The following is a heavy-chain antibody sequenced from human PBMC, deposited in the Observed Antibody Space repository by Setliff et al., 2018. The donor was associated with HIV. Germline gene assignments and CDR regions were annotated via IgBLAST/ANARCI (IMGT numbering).Heavy chain of an antibody. V-gene: IGHV3-49*03. CDR2: IRSKAHGGTT. D-gene: IGHD6-19*01. CDR3: AREATPRHSSGWVYFDY. CDR1: GFTFGDYV. Sequence: GGSLRLSCITSGFTFGDYVMSWFRQAPGKGLEWVGFIRSKAHGGTTEYAASVEVRFIMSRDNAKDSVYLQMNTLRVEDTAVYYCAREATPRHSSGWVYFDYWGQGMMVTVSS. J-gene: IGHJ4*02.